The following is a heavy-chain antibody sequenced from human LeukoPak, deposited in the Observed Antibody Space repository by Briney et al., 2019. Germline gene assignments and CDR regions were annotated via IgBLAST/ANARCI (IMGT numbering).Heavy chain of an antibody. D-gene: IGHD2-21*01. CDR1: GFTFIDYG. CDR3: ARDYSWVLDS. V-gene: IGHV3-33*01. Sequence: PGGSLRLSCAASGFTFIDYGTHWVRQAPGKGLEWVAIIWSDATNAYYADSVKGRFTISRDNSKNTVSLQMNSLRAEDTAVYYCARDYSWVLDSWGQGTLVTVSS. CDR2: IWSDATNA. J-gene: IGHJ4*02.